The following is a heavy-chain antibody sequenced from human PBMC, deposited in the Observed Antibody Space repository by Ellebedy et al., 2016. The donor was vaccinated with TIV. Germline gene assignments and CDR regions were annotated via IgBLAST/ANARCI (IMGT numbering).Heavy chain of an antibody. V-gene: IGHV3-23*01. CDR1: GFMFNSYA. D-gene: IGHD3-16*01. CDR2: ISGSGDKT. Sequence: PGGSLRLSCAATGFMFNSYAMTWVRQAPGKGLEWVSAISGSGDKTYYADSVKGRFAISRDNSKNTLYLQMNSLRAEDTAVYYCAKGGRGNWFDPWGQGTLVTVSS. CDR3: AKGGRGNWFDP. J-gene: IGHJ5*02.